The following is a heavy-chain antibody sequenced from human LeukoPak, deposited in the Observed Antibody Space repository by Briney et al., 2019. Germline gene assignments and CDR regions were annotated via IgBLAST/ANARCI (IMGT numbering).Heavy chain of an antibody. D-gene: IGHD1-7*01. CDR1: GGSFSGYY. CDR3: ARVEPNWNYLLRTYFDY. J-gene: IGHJ4*02. V-gene: IGHV4-34*01. Sequence: SETLSLTCAVYGGSFSGYYWSWIRQPPRKGLEWIGEINHSGSTNYNPSLKSRVTISVDTSKNQFSLKLSSVTAADTPVYYCARVEPNWNYLLRTYFDYWGQGALVTVSS. CDR2: INHSGST.